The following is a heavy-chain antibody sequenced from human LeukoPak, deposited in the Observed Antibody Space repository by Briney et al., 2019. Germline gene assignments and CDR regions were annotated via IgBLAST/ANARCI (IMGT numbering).Heavy chain of an antibody. CDR2: IYYSGST. D-gene: IGHD3-22*01. V-gene: IGHV4-59*01. CDR3: AGGYYYDSSGYYPTFFDY. CDR1: GGSISSYY. J-gene: IGHJ4*02. Sequence: SETPSLTCTVSGGSISSYYWSWIRQPPGKGLEWIGYIYYSGSTNYNPSLKSRVTISVDTSKNQFSLKLSSVTAADTAVYYCAGGYYYDSSGYYPTFFDYWGQGTLVTVSS.